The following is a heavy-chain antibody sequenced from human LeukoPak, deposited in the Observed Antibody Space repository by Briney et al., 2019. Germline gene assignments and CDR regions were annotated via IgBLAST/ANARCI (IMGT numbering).Heavy chain of an antibody. Sequence: RASVKVSCKASGYTFTGYYMHWVRQAPGQGLEWMGWINPNSGGTNYAQKFQGRVTMTRDTSISTAYMELSRLRSDDTAVYYCARANVVVPAALFYWGQGTLVTVSS. D-gene: IGHD2-2*01. CDR2: INPNSGGT. CDR1: GYTFTGYY. J-gene: IGHJ4*02. CDR3: ARANVVVPAALFY. V-gene: IGHV1-2*02.